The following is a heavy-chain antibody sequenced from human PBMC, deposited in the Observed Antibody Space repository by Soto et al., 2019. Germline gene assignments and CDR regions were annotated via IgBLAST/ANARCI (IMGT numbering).Heavy chain of an antibody. V-gene: IGHV1-18*01. D-gene: IGHD6-13*01. CDR2: ISAYNGNT. J-gene: IGHJ5*02. CDR3: CSSSLKNWFDP. Sequence: ASVKVSCKASGYTFTSYGISWVRQAPGQGLEWMGWISAYNGNTNYAQKLQGRVTMTTDTSTSTAYMELRSLRSDDTAVYYCCSSSLKNWFDPWGQGTLVTVSS. CDR1: GYTFTSYG.